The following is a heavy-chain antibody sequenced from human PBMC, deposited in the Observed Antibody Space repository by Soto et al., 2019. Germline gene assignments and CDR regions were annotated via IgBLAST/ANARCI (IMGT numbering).Heavy chain of an antibody. V-gene: IGHV5-51*01. CDR3: ARGEESYGGPGAFDI. CDR2: SYSGNSDT. Sequence: GESLKISCKGPGYSFTSYWIGWGRQMPGKGLEWMGISYSGNSDTRDSPTFQGQVSIAAAKSISTAYLQRRSLKATDAAMYYCARGEESYGGPGAFDIWGQGTMVTVSS. D-gene: IGHD1-26*01. CDR1: GYSFTSYW. J-gene: IGHJ3*02.